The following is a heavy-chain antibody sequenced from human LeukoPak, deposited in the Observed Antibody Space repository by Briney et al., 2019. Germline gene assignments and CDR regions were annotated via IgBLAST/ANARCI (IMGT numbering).Heavy chain of an antibody. CDR3: ALVPGGGWYRLVRTSPRDSYNWFDP. V-gene: IGHV5-51*01. CDR2: IYPGDSDT. J-gene: IGHJ5*02. CDR1: GYSFTSYW. D-gene: IGHD6-19*01. Sequence: GESLKISCKGSGYSFTSYWIGWVRQMPGKGLEWMGIIYPGDSDTRYSPSFQGQVTISADKSISTAYLQWSSLKASDTAMYYCALVPGGGWYRLVRTSPRDSYNWFDPWGQGTLVTVSS.